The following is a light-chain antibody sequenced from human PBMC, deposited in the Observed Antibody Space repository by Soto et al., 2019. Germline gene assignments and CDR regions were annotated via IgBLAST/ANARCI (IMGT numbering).Light chain of an antibody. J-gene: IGKJ2*01. Sequence: EIVLTQCPAPLSSSPGDRGTLSCRASQSVSSYLAWYQQRPGQAPRLLIYDASTRATGIPVRFSGSGSGTDFTLTISSLEPEDFAVYYCQQGGIGQHTFGQATTVDI. CDR1: QSVSSY. V-gene: IGKV3-11*01. CDR3: QQGGIGQHT. CDR2: DAS.